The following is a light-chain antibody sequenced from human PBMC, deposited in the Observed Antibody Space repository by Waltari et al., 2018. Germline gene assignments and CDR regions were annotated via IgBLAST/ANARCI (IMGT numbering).Light chain of an antibody. Sequence: EIVMTQSPGTLSVSPGETGTLSCRASQSIGSNLAWYQQKPGQAPRILIYGASTRATGIPARFSGSGSGTEFTLTISSLQSEDFGVYYCQQYKNWVALTFGGGTKVEI. CDR3: QQYKNWVALT. V-gene: IGKV3-15*01. CDR1: QSIGSN. CDR2: GAS. J-gene: IGKJ4*01.